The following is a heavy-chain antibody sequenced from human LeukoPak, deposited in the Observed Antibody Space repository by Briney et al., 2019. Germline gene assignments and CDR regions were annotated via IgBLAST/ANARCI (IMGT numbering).Heavy chain of an antibody. V-gene: IGHV1-46*01. J-gene: IGHJ4*02. D-gene: IGHD3-3*01. CDR2: ISPSGGSS. Sequence: ASVKVSCKASGYTFTDYYIHWVRQAPGQGLEWMGIISPSGGSSSYAQKFQGRVTMTRDKSTSTVYMELSRLRSEDTAVYYCAKDVFGSGYLTEYFDYWGQGTLVTVSS. CDR3: AKDVFGSGYLTEYFDY. CDR1: GYTFTDYY.